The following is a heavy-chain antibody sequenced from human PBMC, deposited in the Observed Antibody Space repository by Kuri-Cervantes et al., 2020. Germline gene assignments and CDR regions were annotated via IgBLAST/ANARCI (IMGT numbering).Heavy chain of an antibody. J-gene: IGHJ3*02. Sequence: GGSLRLSCAASGFTFSSYSMNWVRQAPGKGLDWVSTITGSDGRAYYTDSVKGRFAISRDNSRNTLYLQMNTLRAEDTALYYCARGRVVVPAVRGAFDIWGQGTMVTVSS. V-gene: IGHV3-23*01. CDR3: ARGRVVVPAVRGAFDI. CDR2: ITGSDGRA. CDR1: GFTFSSYS. D-gene: IGHD2-21*02.